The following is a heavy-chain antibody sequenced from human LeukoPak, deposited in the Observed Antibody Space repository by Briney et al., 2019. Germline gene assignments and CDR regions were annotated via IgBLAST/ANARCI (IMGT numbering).Heavy chain of an antibody. J-gene: IGHJ6*03. CDR2: IIPIFGTA. D-gene: IGHD6-13*01. Sequence: SVQVSCKASGGTFSTYTITWVRQAPGQGLEWMGGIIPIFGTANYAQKFQGRVTITADKSTSTAYMEVSSLRSEDTAVYYCAIKAAAGTIDYYYYMDVWGKGTTVTVSS. CDR3: AIKAAAGTIDYYYYMDV. CDR1: GGTFSTYT. V-gene: IGHV1-69*06.